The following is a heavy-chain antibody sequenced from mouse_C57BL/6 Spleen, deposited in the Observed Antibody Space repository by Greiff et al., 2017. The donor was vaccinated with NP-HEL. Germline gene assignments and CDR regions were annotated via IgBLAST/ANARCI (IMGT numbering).Heavy chain of an antibody. J-gene: IGHJ1*03. D-gene: IGHD2-1*01. CDR3: ARSGYGTGYFDV. Sequence: QVQLQQPGAELVMPGASVKLSCKASGYTFTSYWMHWVKQRPGQGLEWIGEIDPSDSYTNYNQKFKGKSTLTVDKSSSTAYMQLSSLTSEDSAVYYCARSGYGTGYFDVWGTRTTVTVSS. V-gene: IGHV1-69*01. CDR1: GYTFTSYW. CDR2: IDPSDSYT.